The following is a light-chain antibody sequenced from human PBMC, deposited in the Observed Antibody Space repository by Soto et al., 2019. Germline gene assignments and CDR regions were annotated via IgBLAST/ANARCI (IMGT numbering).Light chain of an antibody. J-gene: IGKJ1*01. CDR3: QQYGSSGT. V-gene: IGKV3-20*01. Sequence: IVVTQSAGTLSLSPVERATVSCRARQSVSSNLAWYQQKPGQAPRLLIYGASNRATGIPDRFSGSGSGTDFTLTISRLEPEDFAVYYCQQYGSSGTFGQGTKVDIK. CDR1: QSVSSN. CDR2: GAS.